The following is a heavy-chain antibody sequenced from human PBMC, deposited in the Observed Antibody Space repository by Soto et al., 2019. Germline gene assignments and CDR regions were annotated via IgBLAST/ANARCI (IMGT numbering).Heavy chain of an antibody. CDR1: GYTFTAYQ. CDR2: INPNTGAT. D-gene: IGHD4-17*01. Sequence: ASVKVSCKPSGYTFTAYQIHWVRQVPGQGLEWMGWINPNTGATNYAQKFQGWVTVTRVTSISTAYMELSSLKPDDTAVYYCARYVYYGDYFDYWGQGTLVTVSS. CDR3: ARYVYYGDYFDY. V-gene: IGHV1-2*04. J-gene: IGHJ4*02.